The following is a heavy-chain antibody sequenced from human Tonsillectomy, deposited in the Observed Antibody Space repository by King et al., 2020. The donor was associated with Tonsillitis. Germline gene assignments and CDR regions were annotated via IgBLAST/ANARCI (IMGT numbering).Heavy chain of an antibody. D-gene: IGHD1-1*01. J-gene: IGHJ6*02. Sequence: DVQLVESGGGLVKPGGALRLSCLASGFTFYNYAMRWVRPAPGKGLEWVSGISSAGGSTNYAESVKGRFTISRDNSKNTVHLQMNTLRAEDTAVYYCARYLSYYDGMDVWGQGTTVTVSS. V-gene: IGHV3-23*04. CDR2: ISSAGGST. CDR3: ARYLSYYDGMDV. CDR1: GFTFYNYA.